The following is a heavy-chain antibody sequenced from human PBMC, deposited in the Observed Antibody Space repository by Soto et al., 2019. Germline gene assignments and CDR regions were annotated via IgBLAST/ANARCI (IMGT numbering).Heavy chain of an antibody. CDR3: ARDQLLEHYYYYGMDV. CDR2: IYHSGST. V-gene: IGHV4-4*02. D-gene: IGHD1-1*01. J-gene: IGHJ6*02. Sequence: PSETLALTCAVSGGSISSSNWWSWVRQPPGKGLEWIGEIYHSGSTNYNPSLKSRVTISVDKSKNQFSLKLSSVTAADTAVYYCARDQLLEHYYYYGMDVWGQGTTVTVSS. CDR1: GGSISSSNW.